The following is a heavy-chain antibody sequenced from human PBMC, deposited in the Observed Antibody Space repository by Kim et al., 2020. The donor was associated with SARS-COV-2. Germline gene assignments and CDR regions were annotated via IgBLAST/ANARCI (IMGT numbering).Heavy chain of an antibody. V-gene: IGHV3-23*01. J-gene: IGHJ4*02. CDR3: AKEKIVGGGLAYAVDY. D-gene: IGHD3-3*01. Sequence: SVKGRFTISRNNSKNTLYLQMNGLRAEDTAVYYCAKEKIVGGGLAYAVDYWGQGTLVTVSS.